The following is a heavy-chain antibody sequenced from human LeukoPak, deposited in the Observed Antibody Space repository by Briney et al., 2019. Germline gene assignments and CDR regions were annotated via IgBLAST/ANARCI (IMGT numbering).Heavy chain of an antibody. D-gene: IGHD3-3*01. CDR1: GYTFTGYY. CDR2: ISAYNGNT. CDR3: SISNYDFWSGPYYGMDV. Sequence: ASVKVSCKASGYTFTGYYMHWVRQAPGQGLEWMGWISAYNGNTNYAQKLQGRVTMTTDTSTSTAYMELRSLRSDDTAVYYCSISNYDFWSGPYYGMDVWGQGTTVTVSS. J-gene: IGHJ6*02. V-gene: IGHV1-18*04.